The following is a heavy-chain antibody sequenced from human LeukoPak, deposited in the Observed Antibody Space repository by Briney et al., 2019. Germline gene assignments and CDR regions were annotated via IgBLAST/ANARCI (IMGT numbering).Heavy chain of an antibody. D-gene: IGHD1-1*01. J-gene: IGHJ4*02. CDR3: ARDLAGRRNS. Sequence: GGSLRLSCVASGFKFSDYYMNWIRQAPGKGLEWVSYISSSGSTIYYADSVKGRFTISRDNARNSLFLQMSSLRAEDTAVYFCARDLAGRRNSWGQGTLVTVSS. CDR1: GFKFSDYY. CDR2: ISSSGSTI. V-gene: IGHV3-11*01.